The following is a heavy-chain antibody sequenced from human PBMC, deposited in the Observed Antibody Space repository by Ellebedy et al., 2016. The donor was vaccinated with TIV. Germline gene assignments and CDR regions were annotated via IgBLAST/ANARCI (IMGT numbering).Heavy chain of an antibody. CDR2: INPNTGGT. D-gene: IGHD1-26*01. CDR3: ARVPGRSGSYSGLDY. J-gene: IGHJ4*02. CDR1: GYTFIADY. V-gene: IGHV1-2*02. Sequence: ASVKVSXXASGYTFIADYIHWVRQAPGQGLEWLGWINPNTGGTNSAQRFQGRVTMTRDMSINTAYMELSSLTSDDTAVYYCARVPGRSGSYSGLDYWGQGTLVTVSS.